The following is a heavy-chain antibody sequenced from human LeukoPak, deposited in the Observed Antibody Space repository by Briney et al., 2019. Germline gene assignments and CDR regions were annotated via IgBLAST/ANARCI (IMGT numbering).Heavy chain of an antibody. D-gene: IGHD2-2*01. CDR3: AKETIVVVPAAPDY. J-gene: IGHJ4*02. CDR2: ISGSGGST. Sequence: AGSLRGSCAASGFTYSGDAMSWVGQAPGKGLEGVSAISGSGGSTYYADSVKGRFTISRENSKNTLYLQMNSLRAEDTAVYYCAKETIVVVPAAPDYWGQGTLVTVSS. V-gene: IGHV3-23*01. CDR1: GFTYSGDA.